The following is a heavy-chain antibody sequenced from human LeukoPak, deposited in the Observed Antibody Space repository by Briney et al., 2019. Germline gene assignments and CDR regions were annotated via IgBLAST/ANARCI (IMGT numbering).Heavy chain of an antibody. CDR1: GFTFTSSA. V-gene: IGHV1-58*01. Sequence: ASVKVSCKASGFTFTSSAVQWVRQARGQRLEWIGWIVVGSGNTNYAQKFQERVTITRDMSTSTAYMELSSLRSEDTAVYYCARDILPSYSGYDRTLPDYWGQGTLVTVSS. J-gene: IGHJ4*02. D-gene: IGHD5-12*01. CDR2: IVVGSGNT. CDR3: ARDILPSYSGYDRTLPDY.